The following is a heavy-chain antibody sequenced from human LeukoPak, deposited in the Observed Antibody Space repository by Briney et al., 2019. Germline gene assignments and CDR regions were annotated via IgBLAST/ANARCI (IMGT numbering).Heavy chain of an antibody. CDR3: ARDCSSTSCYTGDKDSGWYFDL. V-gene: IGHV4-34*01. Sequence: SETLSLTCAVYGGSFSGYYWSWIRQPPGKGLEWIGEIHHSGSTNYNPSLKSRVTISVDTSKNQFSLKLSSVTAADTAVYNCARDCSSTSCYTGDKDSGWYFDLWGRGTLVTVFS. D-gene: IGHD2-2*02. CDR1: GGSFSGYY. J-gene: IGHJ2*01. CDR2: IHHSGST.